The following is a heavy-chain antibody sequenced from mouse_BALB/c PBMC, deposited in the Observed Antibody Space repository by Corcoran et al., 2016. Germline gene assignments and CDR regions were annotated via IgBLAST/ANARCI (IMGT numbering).Heavy chain of an antibody. V-gene: IGHV3-6*02. J-gene: IGHJ2*01. CDR2: ISYDGSN. D-gene: IGHD1-1*02. Sequence: DVQLQESGPGLVKPSQSLSLTCSVTGYSLPSGYSWNWIRQFPGTKLEWMGYISYDGSNNYNPSLKNRISITRDTSKNQFFLKLNSVTTEDTATYYCAREVGNYFDYWGQGTTLTVSS. CDR1: GYSLPSGYS. CDR3: AREVGNYFDY.